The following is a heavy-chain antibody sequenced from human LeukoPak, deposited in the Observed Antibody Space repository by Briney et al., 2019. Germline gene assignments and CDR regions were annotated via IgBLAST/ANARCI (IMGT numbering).Heavy chain of an antibody. J-gene: IGHJ4*02. CDR2: IRYDGSNK. V-gene: IGHV3-30*02. CDR1: GFTFSSYG. CDR3: AKDYPLAYGVAGEASSDY. Sequence: GGSLRLSCAASGFTFSSYGMHWVRQAPGKGLEWVAFIRYDGSNKYYADSVKGRFTISRDNSKNTLYLQMNSLRAEDTAVYYCAKDYPLAYGVAGEASSDYWGQGTLVTVSS. D-gene: IGHD4-17*01.